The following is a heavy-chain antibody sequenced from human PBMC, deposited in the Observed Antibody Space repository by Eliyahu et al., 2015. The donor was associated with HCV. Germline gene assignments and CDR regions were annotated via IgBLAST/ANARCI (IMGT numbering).Heavy chain of an antibody. V-gene: IGHV3-23*01. D-gene: IGHD3-22*01. CDR2: XXGSGDXT. J-gene: IGHJ4*02. CDR1: GFSFXPXA. CDR3: AKIAYYDGSGYYFDY. Sequence: EVQLLESGGGLVQPGGSLRLSCAASGFSFXPXAMTWVRQAPGRGLEWVSSXXGSGDXTYYADSVEGRFTISRDNSKNTLYLQMNSLGVEDTAIYYCAKIAYYDGSGYYFDYWGQGTLVAVSS.